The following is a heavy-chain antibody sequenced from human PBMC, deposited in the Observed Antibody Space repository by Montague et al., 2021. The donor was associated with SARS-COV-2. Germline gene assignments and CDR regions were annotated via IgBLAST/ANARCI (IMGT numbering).Heavy chain of an antibody. J-gene: IGHJ3*02. CDR2: IHYSGST. CDR3: ARRPGASYYVCWSGGFDI. D-gene: IGHD3-3*01. CDR1: GGSVNSGSYS. Sequence: SETLSLTCTVSGGSVNSGSYSWDWIRQPPGKGLEWIGSIHYSGSTSYNPSLKSRVTISIDTSKNHFSLRVNSVTAADSAVYFCARRPGASYYVCWSGGFDIWGQGTMVTVS. V-gene: IGHV4-39*01.